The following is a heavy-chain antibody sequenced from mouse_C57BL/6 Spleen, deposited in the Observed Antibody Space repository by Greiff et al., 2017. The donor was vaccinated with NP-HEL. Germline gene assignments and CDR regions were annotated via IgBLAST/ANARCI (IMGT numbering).Heavy chain of an antibody. D-gene: IGHD2-4*01. J-gene: IGHJ2*01. CDR1: GFTFSSYT. CDR2: LSGGGGNT. V-gene: IGHV5-9*01. CDR3: ARHDYGVYFDY. Sequence: EVKLMESGGGLVKPGGSLKLSCAASGFTFSSYTMSWVRQTPEKRLEWVATLSGGGGNTSYPDSVKGRFTISRDNAKNTLYLQMSSLRSEDTALYYCARHDYGVYFDYWGQGTTLTVSS.